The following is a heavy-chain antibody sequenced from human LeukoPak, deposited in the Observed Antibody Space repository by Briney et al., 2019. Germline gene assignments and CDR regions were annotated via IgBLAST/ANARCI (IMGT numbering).Heavy chain of an antibody. V-gene: IGHV3-21*01. CDR1: GFTFSSYS. D-gene: IGHD1-1*01. Sequence: GGSLRLSCAASGFTFSSYSMSWVRQAPGKGLEWVSSISSSGSYIYYADSVKGRFTISRDNANKSLYLQLNSLRAEGTAVYYCARSAAGTYYWGQGTLVTVSS. CDR2: ISSSGSYI. J-gene: IGHJ4*02. CDR3: ARSAAGTYY.